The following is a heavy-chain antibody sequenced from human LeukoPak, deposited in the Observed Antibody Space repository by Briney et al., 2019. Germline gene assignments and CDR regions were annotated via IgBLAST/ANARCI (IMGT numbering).Heavy chain of an antibody. J-gene: IGHJ4*02. CDR2: INHSGST. D-gene: IGHD3-10*01. CDR3: ARNGLLWCGELGDY. CDR1: GGSFSGYY. V-gene: IGHV4-34*01. Sequence: PSETLPLTCAVYGGSFSGYYWRWLRQPPGKGLEWIGEINHSGSTNYNPSLKSGVTISVDTSKNQVSVKLSSETAADTAVYYCARNGLLWCGELGDYWGQGTLVTVSS.